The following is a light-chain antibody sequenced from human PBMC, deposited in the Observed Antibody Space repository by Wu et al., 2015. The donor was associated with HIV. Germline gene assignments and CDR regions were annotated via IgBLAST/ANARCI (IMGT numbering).Light chain of an antibody. CDR3: QHLNKFPIT. V-gene: IGKV1-9*01. CDR1: QDISSY. J-gene: IGKJ4*01. CDR2: TAS. Sequence: IQLTQSPSFLSASLRDRVTITCRASQDISSYLAWYQQKPGEAPKLLIYTASTLHTGVPSRFSGSGSGTDFTLTIDNLQPEDFATYYCQHLNKFPITFGGGTKVEIK.